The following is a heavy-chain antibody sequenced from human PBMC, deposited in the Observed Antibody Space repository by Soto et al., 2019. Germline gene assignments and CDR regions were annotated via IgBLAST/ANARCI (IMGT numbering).Heavy chain of an antibody. CDR2: ISYAGSNK. V-gene: IGHV3-30*18. Sequence: QVQLVESGGGVVQPGMSLRLSCAASGFTFSSYGMHWFRQAPGMGLEWVAVISYAGSNKYYADSVKGRFTISRDNSKNTLYLKMNSLRAEDTAVYYCANSRPAVAADFDYWGQGTLVTVSS. CDR1: GFTFSSYG. D-gene: IGHD6-19*01. CDR3: ANSRPAVAADFDY. J-gene: IGHJ4*02.